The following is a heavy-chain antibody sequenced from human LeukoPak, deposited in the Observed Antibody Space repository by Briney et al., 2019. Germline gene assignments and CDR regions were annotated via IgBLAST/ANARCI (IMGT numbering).Heavy chain of an antibody. CDR1: GFTFTSYY. Sequence: GGSLRLSCVASGFTFTSYYTHWVRQAPGQGLEWMGIINPSGGSTSYAQKFQGRVTMTRDTSTSTVYMELSSLRSEDTAVYYCARVSPRGWYHGFYWGQGTLVTVSS. CDR3: ARVSPRGWYHGFY. CDR2: INPSGGST. V-gene: IGHV1-46*01. D-gene: IGHD6-19*01. J-gene: IGHJ4*02.